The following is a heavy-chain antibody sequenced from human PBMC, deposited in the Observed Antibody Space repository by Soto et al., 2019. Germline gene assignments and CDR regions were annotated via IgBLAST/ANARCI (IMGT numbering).Heavy chain of an antibody. V-gene: IGHV3-30*01. CDR3: ARGTLLELLLYADWFDS. J-gene: IGHJ5*01. D-gene: IGHD3-3*01. Sequence: GRFTISRDNSKNTLYLEMNSLLPEDTAVYYCARGTLLELLLYADWFDSWGQGTLISVSS.